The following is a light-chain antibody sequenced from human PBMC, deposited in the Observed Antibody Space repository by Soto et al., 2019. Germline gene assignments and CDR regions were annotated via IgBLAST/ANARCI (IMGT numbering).Light chain of an antibody. V-gene: IGKV1-5*03. CDR3: KQYNSYSWT. Sequence: DIQMTQSPSTLSGSVGDRVTITCRASQTISSWLAWYQQKPGKAPKLLIYKAYSLESGVQSRFSGSGSGTEFTLTISSLQPDDFATYYCKQYNSYSWTFGQGTKVDI. CDR1: QTISSW. CDR2: KAY. J-gene: IGKJ1*01.